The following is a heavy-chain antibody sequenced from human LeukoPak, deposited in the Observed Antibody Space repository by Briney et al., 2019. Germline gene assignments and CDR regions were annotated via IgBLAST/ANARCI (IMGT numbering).Heavy chain of an antibody. Sequence: GESLKISCKGSGYSFTSYWIGWVRQMPGKGLEWLGTIYPGDSDTTYSPSFQGQVTISADKSISTAYLQWRSLKASDTAMYYCARGSGSYYNGAGVIGYWGQGTLVTVSS. CDR1: GYSFTSYW. CDR3: ARGSGSYYNGAGVIGY. D-gene: IGHD3-10*01. CDR2: IYPGDSDT. J-gene: IGHJ4*02. V-gene: IGHV5-51*01.